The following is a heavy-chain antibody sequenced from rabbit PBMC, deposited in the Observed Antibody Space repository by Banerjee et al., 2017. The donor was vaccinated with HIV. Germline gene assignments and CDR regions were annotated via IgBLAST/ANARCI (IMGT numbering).Heavy chain of an antibody. J-gene: IGHJ4*01. CDR2: IYAGSSGST. D-gene: IGHD7-1*01. CDR3: ARDRDTGTAYYFDL. Sequence: QSLEESGGGLVKPGGTLTLTCKASGIDISSYYYMSWVRQAPGKGLEWIGTIYAGSSGSTYYASWAKGRFTISKTSSTTVTLQMTSLTAADTATYFCARDRDTGTAYYFDLWGPGTLVTVS. CDR1: GIDISSYYY. V-gene: IGHV1S40*01.